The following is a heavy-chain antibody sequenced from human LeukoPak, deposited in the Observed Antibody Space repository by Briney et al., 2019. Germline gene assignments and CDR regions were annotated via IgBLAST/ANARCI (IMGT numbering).Heavy chain of an antibody. Sequence: SVKVSCKASGYTFTSYGTSWVRQAPGQGLDWMGRFVPMLGISTFAQKFQGRVTVTADKSTDTVYMELSSLRVDDTAVYYCARDRRTYAFDIWGQGTLVTVSS. CDR3: ARDRRTYAFDI. V-gene: IGHV1-69*04. CDR2: FVPMLGIS. J-gene: IGHJ3*02. CDR1: GYTFTSYG. D-gene: IGHD2-8*01.